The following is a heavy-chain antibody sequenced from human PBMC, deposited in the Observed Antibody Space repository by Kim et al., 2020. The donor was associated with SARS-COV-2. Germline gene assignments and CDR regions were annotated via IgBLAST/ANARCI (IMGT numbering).Heavy chain of an antibody. J-gene: IGHJ4*02. CDR1: GFTFSSYA. CDR2: ISGSGGST. D-gene: IGHD3-10*01. CDR3: AKVSLRVRGVIWYFDY. V-gene: IGHV3-23*01. Sequence: GGSLRLSCAASGFTFSSYAMSWVRQAPGKGLEWVSAISGSGGSTYYADSVKGRFTISRDNSKNTLYLQMNSLRAEDTAVYYCAKVSLRVRGVIWYFDYWGQGTLVTVSS.